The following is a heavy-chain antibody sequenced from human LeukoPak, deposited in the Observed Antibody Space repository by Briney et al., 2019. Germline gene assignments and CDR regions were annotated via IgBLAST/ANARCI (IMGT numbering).Heavy chain of an antibody. CDR1: VDSFIVHW. Sequence: GESLKISCKCSVDSFIVHWIGWVRQTPEKGLEWMGIVYPVDSDTRYSPSFQGQVTISADTSINTAYLQRSSLKASDSAIYYCTRLGYYYESSGYSDYWGQGTLVTVSS. CDR2: VYPVDSDT. J-gene: IGHJ4*02. D-gene: IGHD3-22*01. CDR3: TRLGYYYESSGYSDY. V-gene: IGHV5-51*01.